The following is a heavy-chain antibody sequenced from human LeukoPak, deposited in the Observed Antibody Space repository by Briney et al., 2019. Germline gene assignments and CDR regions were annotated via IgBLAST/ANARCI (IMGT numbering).Heavy chain of an antibody. V-gene: IGHV5-51*01. J-gene: IGHJ3*02. CDR1: GYSFTSYW. Sequence: GESLKISCKGSGYSFTSYWIGWVRQMPGKGLEWMGIIYPGDSDTRYSPSFQGQVTISADKSISTAYLQWSSLKASDTAMYYCARYEPEYSSSSAGVDAFDIWGQGTMVTVSS. D-gene: IGHD6-6*01. CDR2: IYPGDSDT. CDR3: ARYEPEYSSSSAGVDAFDI.